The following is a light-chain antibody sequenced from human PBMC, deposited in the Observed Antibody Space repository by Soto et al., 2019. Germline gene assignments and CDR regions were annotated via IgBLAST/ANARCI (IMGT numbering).Light chain of an antibody. CDR3: QQRTNWLGT. V-gene: IGKV3-11*01. CDR2: DTS. Sequence: EIVLTQSPVTLSLSPGERATLSCRASQSVSRYLSWYQQKPGQAPRLLIYDTSIRTTGIPARFSGSGSGTDFTLTINRLEPEDFAIYYCQQRTNWLGTFGQGTKVEIK. CDR1: QSVSRY. J-gene: IGKJ1*01.